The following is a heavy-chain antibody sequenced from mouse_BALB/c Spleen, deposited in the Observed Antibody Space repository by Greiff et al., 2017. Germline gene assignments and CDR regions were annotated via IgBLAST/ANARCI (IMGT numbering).Heavy chain of an antibody. CDR1: GYTFTDYN. Sequence: ESGPELVKPGASVKISCKASGYTFTDYNMHWVKQSHGKSLEWNGYIYPYNGGTGYNQKFKSKATLTVDNSSSTAYMELRSLTSEDSAVYYCAREGDGYLAYWGQGTLVTVSA. J-gene: IGHJ3*01. CDR2: IYPYNGGT. CDR3: AREGDGYLAY. D-gene: IGHD2-3*01. V-gene: IGHV1S29*02.